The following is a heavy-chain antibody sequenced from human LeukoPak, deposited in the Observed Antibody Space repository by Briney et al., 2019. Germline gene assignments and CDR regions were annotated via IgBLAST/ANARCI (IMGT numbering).Heavy chain of an antibody. CDR1: GGSISNSSSY. Sequence: SETLSLTCTVSGGSISNSSSYWGWIRQPPGKGLEWIGYIYYSGSTNYNPSLKSRVTISVDTSKNQFSLKLSSVTAADTAVYYCARVGSLLWFGEFHRAFDIWGQGTMVTVSS. V-gene: IGHV4-61*05. D-gene: IGHD3-10*01. CDR3: ARVGSLLWFGEFHRAFDI. CDR2: IYYSGST. J-gene: IGHJ3*02.